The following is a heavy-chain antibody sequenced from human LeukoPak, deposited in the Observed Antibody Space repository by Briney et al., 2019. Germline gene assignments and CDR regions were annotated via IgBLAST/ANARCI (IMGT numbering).Heavy chain of an antibody. V-gene: IGHV1-69*04. CDR3: ARSDFVRGVTTYKFDY. CDR1: GGTFSSYA. CDR2: IIPILGIA. J-gene: IGHJ4*02. D-gene: IGHD3-10*01. Sequence: GASVKVSCKASGGTFSSYAISWVRQAPGQGLEWMGRIIPILGIANYAQKFQGRVTITADKSTSTAYMELSSLRSEDTAVYYCARSDFVRGVTTYKFDYWGQGTLVTVSS.